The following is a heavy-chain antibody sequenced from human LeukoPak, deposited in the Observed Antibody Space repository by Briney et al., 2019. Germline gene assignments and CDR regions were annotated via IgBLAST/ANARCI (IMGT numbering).Heavy chain of an antibody. V-gene: IGHV4-4*07. Sequence: SETLSLTCTVSGGSISSYYWSWIRQPAGKGLEWIGRIYTSGSTNYNPSLKSRATMSVDTSKNQFSLKLSSVTAADTAVYYCARGRQLPKGIAKGPRAEAFDYWGQGTLVTVSS. CDR2: IYTSGST. J-gene: IGHJ4*02. D-gene: IGHD6-13*01. CDR3: ARGRQLPKGIAKGPRAEAFDY. CDR1: GGSISSYY.